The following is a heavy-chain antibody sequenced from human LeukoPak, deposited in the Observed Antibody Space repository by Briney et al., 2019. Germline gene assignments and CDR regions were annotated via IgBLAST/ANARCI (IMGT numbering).Heavy chain of an antibody. D-gene: IGHD2-15*01. CDR3: ARFVDEVVPAPPSFHYIYYLDV. J-gene: IGHJ6*03. CDR2: INHSGST. V-gene: IGHV4-34*01. Sequence: PSETLSLTCAVYGGSFSGYYWSWIRQPPGKGLEWIGEINHSGSTNYNPSLKSRVTISVDTSKNQFSLKLSSVTAADTAVYYCARFVDEVVPAPPSFHYIYYLDVWGKGTAVTTSS. CDR1: GGSFSGYY.